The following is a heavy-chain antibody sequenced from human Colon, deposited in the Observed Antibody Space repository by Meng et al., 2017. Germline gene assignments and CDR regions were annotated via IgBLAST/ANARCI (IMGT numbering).Heavy chain of an antibody. CDR1: GHTFTTFD. CDR2: IIPKTNST. Sequence: QLQLGQSGAEVKKPGASVKVSCKASGHTFTTFDVSWVRQATGQGLEWMGRIIPKTNSTLYAQSFQGRVTLTGDPSIATAYLDLSSLTLDDTAVYFCARVSTPTVAGASYDYWGQGTLVTVSS. J-gene: IGHJ4*02. D-gene: IGHD4-23*01. V-gene: IGHV1-2*06. CDR3: ARVSTPTVAGASYDY.